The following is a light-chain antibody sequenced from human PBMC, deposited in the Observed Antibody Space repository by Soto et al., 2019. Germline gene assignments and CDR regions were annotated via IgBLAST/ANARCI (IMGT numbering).Light chain of an antibody. CDR1: QSVSSN. J-gene: IGKJ5*01. V-gene: IGKV3-15*01. CDR3: QQYNNWPSIT. CDR2: GAS. Sequence: EIVMTQSPATLSVSPGERATLSCRASQSVSSNLAWYQKKPGQAPRLLIYGASPRATGIPARFSGSGSGTELTLTISSLQSEDFAVYYCQQYNNWPSITFGQGTRLEIK.